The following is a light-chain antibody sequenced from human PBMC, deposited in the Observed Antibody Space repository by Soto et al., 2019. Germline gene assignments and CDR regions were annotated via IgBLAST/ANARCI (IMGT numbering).Light chain of an antibody. CDR2: AAS. Sequence: DIQMTQSPSSLSASVGDRVTITCRASQSISYHLNWYQQKPGKAPKLLIYAASSLQSGVPSRFSGSGSGTDFTLTISSLQPEDFATYYCQQSYSTPYTFGQGTKLEIK. CDR3: QQSYSTPYT. CDR1: QSISYH. J-gene: IGKJ2*01. V-gene: IGKV1-39*01.